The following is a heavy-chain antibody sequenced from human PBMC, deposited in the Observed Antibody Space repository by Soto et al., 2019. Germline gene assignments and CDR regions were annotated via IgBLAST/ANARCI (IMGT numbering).Heavy chain of an antibody. J-gene: IGHJ4*02. Sequence: SLRLSCAASGLTFSSYGMHWVRQAPGKGLEWVAVIWYDGSNKYYADSVKGRFTISRDNSKNTLYLQMNSLRAEDTAVYYCARDYGESGSYGDYWGQGTLVTVSS. CDR2: IWYDGSNK. V-gene: IGHV3-33*01. CDR1: GLTFSSYG. D-gene: IGHD1-26*01. CDR3: ARDYGESGSYGDY.